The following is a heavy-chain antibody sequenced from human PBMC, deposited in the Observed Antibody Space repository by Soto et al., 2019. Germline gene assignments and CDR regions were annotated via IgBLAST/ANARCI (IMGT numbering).Heavy chain of an antibody. CDR2: IHHSGST. CDR3: ARGDYYDRSEMA. CDR1: GGSFSNYY. D-gene: IGHD3-22*01. V-gene: IGHV4-34*01. J-gene: IGHJ5*02. Sequence: QVQLQQWGAGLLKPSETLSLTCAVYGGSFSNYYWSWIRQPPGKGLEWIGEIHHSGSTNYNPSLKSRVTISVDTSKNQFSLKLGSVTAADTAVYYCARGDYYDRSEMAWGQGTLVTISS.